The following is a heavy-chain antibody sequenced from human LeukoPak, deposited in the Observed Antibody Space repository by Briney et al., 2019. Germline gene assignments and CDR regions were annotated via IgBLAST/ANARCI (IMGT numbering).Heavy chain of an antibody. Sequence: ASVNVSCTASGYTFTSYDINWVRQPTAQGLEWMGWINPNSGNTRYAQKLQSRVTMTRNTSLSTAYMELSSLRSEDTAVYYCARGLKGTMVRGVITYYFDYWGQGTLVTVSS. V-gene: IGHV1-8*01. CDR3: ARGLKGTMVRGVITYYFDY. CDR2: INPNSGNT. D-gene: IGHD3-10*01. CDR1: GYTFTSYD. J-gene: IGHJ4*02.